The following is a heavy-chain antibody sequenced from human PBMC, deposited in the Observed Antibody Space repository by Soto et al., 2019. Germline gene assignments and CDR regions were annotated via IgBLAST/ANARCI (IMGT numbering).Heavy chain of an antibody. CDR1: GFSFGPYA. CDR2: ISYDETTT. CDR3: VRARQNLVVNEYFQY. D-gene: IGHD2-8*02. Sequence: QVHLVESGGGVVHPGGSLRLSCAASGFSFGPYAINWVRQAPAKGLEWVALISYDETTTYYADSVKGRFTISRDNSKNTLYLQMNSLRSEDTAVYYCVRARQNLVVNEYFQYWGQGTLVIVSS. V-gene: IGHV3-30-3*01. J-gene: IGHJ1*01.